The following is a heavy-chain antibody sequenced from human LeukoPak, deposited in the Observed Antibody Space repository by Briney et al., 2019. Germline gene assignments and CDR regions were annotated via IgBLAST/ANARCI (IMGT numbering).Heavy chain of an antibody. CDR3: ARDLGDDYYYDSSGYAFDI. V-gene: IGHV4-59*12. CDR2: IYYSGGT. D-gene: IGHD3-22*01. Sequence: PSETLSLTCTVSGGSISSYYWSWIRQPPGKGLEWIGYIYYSGGTNYNPSLKSRVTMSVDTSKNQFSLKLSSVTAADTAVYYCARDLGDDYYYDSSGYAFDIWGQGTMVTVSS. J-gene: IGHJ3*02. CDR1: GGSISSYY.